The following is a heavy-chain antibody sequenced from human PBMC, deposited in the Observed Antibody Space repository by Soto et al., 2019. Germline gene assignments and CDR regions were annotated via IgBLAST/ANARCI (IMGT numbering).Heavy chain of an antibody. J-gene: IGHJ4*02. CDR3: AREPREIRTEYYFDY. Sequence: GASVKVSCKASGYTFTSYYMHWVRQAPGQGLEWMGIINPSGGSTSYAQKFQGRVTMTRDTSTSTVYMELSSLRSEDTAVYYCAREPREIRTEYYFDYWGQGTLVTAPQ. D-gene: IGHD3-10*01. CDR1: GYTFTSYY. CDR2: INPSGGST. V-gene: IGHV1-46*03.